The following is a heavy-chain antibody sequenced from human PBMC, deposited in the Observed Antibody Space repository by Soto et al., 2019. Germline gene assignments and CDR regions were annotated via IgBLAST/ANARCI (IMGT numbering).Heavy chain of an antibody. J-gene: IGHJ6*02. Sequence: GGPVKVSCKASGYTFTSYGISWVRQAPGQGLEWMGWISAYNGNTNYAQKLQGRVTMTTDTSTSTAYMELRSLRSDDTAVYYCARDESRYCSGGSCYPGWYYYGMDVWGQGTTVTVSS. CDR2: ISAYNGNT. D-gene: IGHD2-15*01. V-gene: IGHV1-18*04. CDR3: ARDESRYCSGGSCYPGWYYYGMDV. CDR1: GYTFTSYG.